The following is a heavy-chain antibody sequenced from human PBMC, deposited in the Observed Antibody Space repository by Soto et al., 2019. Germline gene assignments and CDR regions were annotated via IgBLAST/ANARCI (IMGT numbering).Heavy chain of an antibody. J-gene: IGHJ5*02. V-gene: IGHV4-4*02. CDR1: GDSINNSHW. CDR2: TYHSGTT. Sequence: QVQLQESGPGLVQPSGTLSLTCAVSGDSINNSHWWSWVRQTPGKGLEWIGETYHSGTTTYNPSLKTRVTISIDKSKNQFSLKMNSLTAADTAVYYCAREVNSSPARGPNWFDPWGQGTLVTVSS. CDR3: AREVNSSPARGPNWFDP. D-gene: IGHD6-13*01.